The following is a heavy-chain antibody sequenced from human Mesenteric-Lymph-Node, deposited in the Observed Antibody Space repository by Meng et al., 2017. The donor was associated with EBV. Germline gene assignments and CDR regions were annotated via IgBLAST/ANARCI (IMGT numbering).Heavy chain of an antibody. Sequence: QITLKESGPAFMKPXXXXTLXXTFSGFSLSTFGVGVGWVRQPPGKALEWLGVLYWDDDERYSPSLRSRLTITKDTSKNQVFLTMTNMDPVDTATYYCAHRPAFGELLDYWGQGTLVTVSS. CDR3: AHRPAFGELLDY. J-gene: IGHJ4*02. D-gene: IGHD3-10*01. V-gene: IGHV2-5*02. CDR1: GFSLSTFGVG. CDR2: LYWDDDE.